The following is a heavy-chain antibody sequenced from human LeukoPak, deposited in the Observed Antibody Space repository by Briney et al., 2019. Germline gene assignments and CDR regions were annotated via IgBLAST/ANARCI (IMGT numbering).Heavy chain of an antibody. CDR3: ANYRS. V-gene: IGHV3-23*01. D-gene: IGHD1-14*01. Sequence: PGGSLRLSCAGPGFTFSSYAMSSVRQAPGKGLEWVSGISGSGSSTHYADSVKGRFTISRDNSKSTLYLQMSSLRDEDTAVYYCANYRSWGQGTLVTVSS. J-gene: IGHJ4*02. CDR2: ISGSGSST. CDR1: GFTFSSYA.